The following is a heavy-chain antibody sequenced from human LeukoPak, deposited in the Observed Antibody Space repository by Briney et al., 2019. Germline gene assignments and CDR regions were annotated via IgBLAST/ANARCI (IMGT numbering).Heavy chain of an antibody. CDR1: GFTFSSYW. V-gene: IGHV3-7*03. D-gene: IGHD1-14*01. J-gene: IGHJ4*02. Sequence: GGSLRLSCAASGFTFSSYWMSWVRQAPGKGLEWVANIKQDGSEKYYVDSVKGRFTISRDKSKNTLFLQMSSLRAEDTAVYYCARGYPNFDYWGQGTLVTVSS. CDR2: IKQDGSEK. CDR3: ARGYPNFDY.